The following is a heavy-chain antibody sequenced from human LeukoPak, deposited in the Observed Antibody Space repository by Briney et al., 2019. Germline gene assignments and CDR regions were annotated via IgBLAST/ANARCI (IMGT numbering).Heavy chain of an antibody. V-gene: IGHV4-59*08. Sequence: SETLSLTCTVSGGSISTYYWSWIRQPPGKGLEWMGYIHYSGSTNYNPSLKSRVTISVDTSKNQFSLKLSSVTAADTAVYYCARHGTYESSGYDFDYWGQGTLVTVSS. CDR2: IHYSGST. D-gene: IGHD3-22*01. CDR1: GGSISTYY. J-gene: IGHJ4*02. CDR3: ARHGTYESSGYDFDY.